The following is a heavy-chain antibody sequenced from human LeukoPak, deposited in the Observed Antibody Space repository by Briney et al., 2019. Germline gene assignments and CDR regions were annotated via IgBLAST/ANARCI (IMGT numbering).Heavy chain of an antibody. V-gene: IGHV3-23*01. J-gene: IGHJ4*02. CDR1: GFTFSSYA. Sequence: PGGSLGLSCAAFGFTFSSYAMSWVRQAPGKGLEWVSAISGSGGSTYYADSVKGRFTTSRDNSKNTLYLQMNSLRAEDTAVYYCAKALPYRLRFLEWFYDYWGQGTLVTVSS. CDR2: ISGSGGST. CDR3: AKALPYRLRFLEWFYDY. D-gene: IGHD3-3*01.